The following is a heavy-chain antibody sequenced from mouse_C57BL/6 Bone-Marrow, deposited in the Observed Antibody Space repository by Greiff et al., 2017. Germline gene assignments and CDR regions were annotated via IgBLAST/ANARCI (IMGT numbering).Heavy chain of an antibody. CDR1: GYSIPSGYY. CDR2: IRYDGSN. CDR3: ASDGNYPWYFDV. V-gene: IGHV3-6*01. J-gene: IGHJ1*03. D-gene: IGHD2-1*01. Sequence: EVQVVESGPGLVKPSQSLSLTCSVPGYSIPSGYYWNWIRQFPGNKLEWMGYIRYDGSNNYNPTLKNRISITRDTSKNQFFLKLNSVTTDDTATYYCASDGNYPWYFDVWGTGTTVTVSS.